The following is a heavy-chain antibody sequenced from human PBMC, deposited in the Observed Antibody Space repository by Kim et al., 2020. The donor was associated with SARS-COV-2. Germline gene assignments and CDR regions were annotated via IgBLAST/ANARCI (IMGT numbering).Heavy chain of an antibody. V-gene: IGHV4-39*01. D-gene: IGHD3-22*01. CDR3: ARHPRISGYYSDAFDI. CDR2: IYYSGST. J-gene: IGHJ3*02. Sequence: SETLSLTCTVSGGSISSSSYYWGWIRQPPGKGLEWIGSIYYSGSTYYNPSLKSRVTISVDTSKNQFSLKLSSVTAADTAVYYCARHPRISGYYSDAFDIWGQGTMVTVSS. CDR1: GGSISSSSYY.